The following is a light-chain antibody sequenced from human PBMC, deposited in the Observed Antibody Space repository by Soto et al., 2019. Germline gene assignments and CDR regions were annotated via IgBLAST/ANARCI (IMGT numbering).Light chain of an antibody. J-gene: IGKJ1*01. CDR2: GAS. CDR1: QSVSSN. CDR3: QQYNNWPPAT. Sequence: EVVMTHSPATLSVSPWEIATLSCGASQSVSSNLAWYQQKPGQAPRLLMYGASTRAAGFPARFSGSGSGTEFTLTISSLQSEDFAVYYCQQYNNWPPATFGHGTKVDIK. V-gene: IGKV3-15*01.